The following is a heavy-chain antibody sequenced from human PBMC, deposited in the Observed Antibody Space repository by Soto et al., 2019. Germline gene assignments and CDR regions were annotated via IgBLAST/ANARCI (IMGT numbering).Heavy chain of an antibody. CDR3: ARGNFWSGYVPSYYYYMDV. CDR1: GGSFTGYF. CDR2: INQSGST. D-gene: IGHD3-3*01. J-gene: IGHJ6*03. V-gene: IGHV4-34*02. Sequence: QVQLQQWGAGLLKPSETLSLTCAVSGGSFTGYFWNCIRQTPGKGLEWIGEINQSGSTTYNPSLKSRVTISVDRSKNQFSLGLTSVTAADTAVYYCARGNFWSGYVPSYYYYMDVWGKGTAVTVSS.